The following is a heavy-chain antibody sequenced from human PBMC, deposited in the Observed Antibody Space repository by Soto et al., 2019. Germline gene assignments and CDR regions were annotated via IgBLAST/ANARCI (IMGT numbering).Heavy chain of an antibody. Sequence: QVQLQESGPGLVKPSETMSLTCTVSGVSLSNSYCSWARQPPGKGLEWIGHIWTSGSTNYNPSLRGRVTLSVDTSKNQAPLQLSSVTATDTAVYYCAKGGGSYTTGWYNDYWGQGTLVTVSS. CDR3: AKGGGSYTTGWYNDY. V-gene: IGHV4-4*08. CDR1: GVSLSNSY. D-gene: IGHD6-19*01. CDR2: IWTSGST. J-gene: IGHJ4*02.